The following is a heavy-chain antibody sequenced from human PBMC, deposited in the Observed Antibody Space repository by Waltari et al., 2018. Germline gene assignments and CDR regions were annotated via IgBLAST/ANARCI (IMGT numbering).Heavy chain of an antibody. CDR1: GGSFSGYY. J-gene: IGHJ6*02. CDR3: ARASYCSGGSCYLYYYYYGMDV. D-gene: IGHD2-15*01. CDR2: INHSGST. Sequence: QVQLQQWGAGLLKPSETLSLTCAVYGGSFSGYYWSWIRQPPGQVLAWIGEINHSGSTNYNPSLKSRVTISVDTSKNQFSLKLSSVTAADTAVYYCARASYCSGGSCYLYYYYYGMDVWGQGTTVTVSS. V-gene: IGHV4-34*01.